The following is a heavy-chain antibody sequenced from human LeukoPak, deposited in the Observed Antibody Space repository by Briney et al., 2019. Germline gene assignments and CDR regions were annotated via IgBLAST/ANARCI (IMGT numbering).Heavy chain of an antibody. D-gene: IGHD1-1*01. Sequence: GGSLRLSCEASGFTFSSYAMTWVRQTPGKGLEWVSSISYSGGSTYYADSVKGRFTISRDNAKNSLYLQMNSLRVEDTAVYYCARCTTGRTFGSLREIKRSREIDYWGQGTLVTVSS. CDR1: GFTFSSYA. J-gene: IGHJ4*02. CDR2: ISYSGGST. V-gene: IGHV3-23*01. CDR3: ARCTTGRTFGSLREIKRSREIDY.